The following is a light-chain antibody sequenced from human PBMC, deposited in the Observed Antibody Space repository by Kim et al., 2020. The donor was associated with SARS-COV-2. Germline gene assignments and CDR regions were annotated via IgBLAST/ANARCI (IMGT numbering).Light chain of an antibody. J-gene: IGLJ1*01. CDR1: RDDIVSFYS. CDR2: DVS. Sequence: GQSRTRSCTGTRDDIVSFYSISWYQHHPGKAPQLIIYDVSKWPSGISTRFSGTKSGNTASLIISGLQPEDEADYYCCSYTRGSGYVFGTGTKVTVL. V-gene: IGLV2-14*03. CDR3: CSYTRGSGYV.